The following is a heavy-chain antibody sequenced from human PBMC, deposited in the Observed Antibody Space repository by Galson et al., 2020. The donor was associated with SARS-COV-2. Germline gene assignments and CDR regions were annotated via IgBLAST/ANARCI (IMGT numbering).Heavy chain of an antibody. Sequence: SETLSLTCTVSGGSISSYYWSWIRQPPGKGLEWIGYIYYSGSTNYNPSLKSRVTISVDTSKNQFSLKLSSVTAADTAVYYCASWYYDSSGYYYGFDYWGQGTLVTVSS. V-gene: IGHV4-59*01. CDR2: IYYSGST. CDR3: ASWYYDSSGYYYGFDY. CDR1: GGSISSYY. D-gene: IGHD3-22*01. J-gene: IGHJ4*02.